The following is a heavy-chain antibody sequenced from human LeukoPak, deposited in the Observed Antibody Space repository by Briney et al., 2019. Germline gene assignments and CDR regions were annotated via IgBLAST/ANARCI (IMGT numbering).Heavy chain of an antibody. D-gene: IGHD3-3*01. J-gene: IGHJ4*02. V-gene: IGHV3-9*01. CDR1: GFTFDDYA. CDR2: ISWNSGSI. CDR3: AKGAGGGSDFWSGYDY. Sequence: GGSLRLSCAASGFTFDDYAMHWVRQAPGKGLEWVSGISWNSGSIGYADSVKGRFTISRDNAKNSLYLQMNSLRAEDTALYYCAKGAGGGSDFWSGYDYWGQGTLVTVSS.